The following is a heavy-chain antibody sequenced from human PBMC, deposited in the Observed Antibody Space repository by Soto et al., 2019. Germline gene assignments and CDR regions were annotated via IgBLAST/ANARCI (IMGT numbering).Heavy chain of an antibody. V-gene: IGHV5-51*01. CDR1: GYSFTSYW. Sequence: PGESLKISCKGSGYSFTSYWIGWVRQMPGKGLEWMGIIYPGDSDTRYSPSFQGQVTISADKSISTAYLQWSSLKAPDTAMYYCARLPTRSSWLNHYYYYGMDVWGQGTTVTVSS. J-gene: IGHJ6*02. CDR3: ARLPTRSSWLNHYYYYGMDV. CDR2: IYPGDSDT. D-gene: IGHD6-13*01.